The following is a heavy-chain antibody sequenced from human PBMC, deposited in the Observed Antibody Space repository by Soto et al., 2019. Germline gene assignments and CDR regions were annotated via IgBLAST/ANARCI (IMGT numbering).Heavy chain of an antibody. CDR1: RGSISSGTNY. J-gene: IGHJ4*02. Sequence: SETLSLTCTVSRGSISSGTNYWAWIRQPPGKGLEWIANIYYSGSTFYNPSLKSRVTISLDTSKNQFSLKLRSVTAADTAVYYCASHEAGWYFDSWGQGTRVTVSS. CDR2: IYYSGST. D-gene: IGHD6-25*01. CDR3: ASHEAGWYFDS. V-gene: IGHV4-39*01.